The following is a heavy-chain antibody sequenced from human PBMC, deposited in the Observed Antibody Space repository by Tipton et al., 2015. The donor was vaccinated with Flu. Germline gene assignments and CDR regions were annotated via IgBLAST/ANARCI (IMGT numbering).Heavy chain of an antibody. CDR3: AVHRCSGGSCYSGNWLDP. Sequence: QSGAEVKKPGTSVKVSCKVSGFTFITSAVQWARQARGQRPEWIGWIVVGSGNTKYAQKFQERVSITRDMSTSTAYMELSSLRSEDTAVYHCAVHRCSGGSCYSGNWLDPWGQGTLVTVSS. CDR2: IVVGSGNT. D-gene: IGHD2-15*01. V-gene: IGHV1-58*01. CDR1: GFTFITSA. J-gene: IGHJ5*02.